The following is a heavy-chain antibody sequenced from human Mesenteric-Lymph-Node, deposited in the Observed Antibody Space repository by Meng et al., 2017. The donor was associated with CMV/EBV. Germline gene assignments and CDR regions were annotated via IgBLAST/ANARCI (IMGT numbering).Heavy chain of an antibody. D-gene: IGHD3-16*01. CDR2: IKQDGSEI. Sequence: GESLKISCAASGFTFSSYGMHWVRQAPGMGLEWVANIKQDGSEIHYVDSVKGRFTISRDNAKNSLYLQMNSLRAEDTAVYYCARMDRGYYFDYWGQGTLVTVSS. CDR3: ARMDRGYYFDY. J-gene: IGHJ4*02. CDR1: GFTFSSYG. V-gene: IGHV3-7*01.